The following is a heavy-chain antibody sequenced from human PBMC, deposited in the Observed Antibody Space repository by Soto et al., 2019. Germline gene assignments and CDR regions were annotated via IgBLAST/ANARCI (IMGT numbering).Heavy chain of an antibody. V-gene: IGHV3-30*18. J-gene: IGHJ4*03. CDR3: AKDGTGYSGYDSPGY. D-gene: IGHD5-12*01. CDR1: GFTFSSYG. CDR2: ISYDGSNK. Sequence: QVQLVESGGGVVQPGRSLRLSCAASGFTFSSYGMHWVRQAPGKGLEWVAVISYDGSNKYYADSVKGRFTISRDNSKNTLYLIMHSLRVEDTAVYYCAKDGTGYSGYDSPGYCVQGTLVTVSS.